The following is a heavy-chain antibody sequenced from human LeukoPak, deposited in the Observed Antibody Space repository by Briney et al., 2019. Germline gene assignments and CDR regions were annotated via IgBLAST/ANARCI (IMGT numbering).Heavy chain of an antibody. Sequence: GGSLRLSCAASGFSFSVYEMHWVRQAPGKGLEWISDISSSGTTTYYADSVKGRFTISRDNAKNSLYLQMNSLRAEDTAGYYCTTLTVATNFDYWGQGTLVTVSS. D-gene: IGHD5-12*01. CDR2: ISSSGTTT. CDR3: TTLTVATNFDY. V-gene: IGHV3-48*03. J-gene: IGHJ4*02. CDR1: GFSFSVYE.